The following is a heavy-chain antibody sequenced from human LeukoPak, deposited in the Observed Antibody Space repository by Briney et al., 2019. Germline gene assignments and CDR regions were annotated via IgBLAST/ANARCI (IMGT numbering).Heavy chain of an antibody. J-gene: IGHJ4*02. Sequence: GGSLRLSCAASGFTFSSYAMSWVRQAPGKGLEWVSAISGSGGSTYYADSVKGRFTISRDNSKNTLYLQMNSLRAEDTAAYYCAKDRMIVVAIYYFDCWGQGTLVTVSS. CDR3: AKDRMIVVAIYYFDC. V-gene: IGHV3-23*01. CDR1: GFTFSSYA. CDR2: ISGSGGST. D-gene: IGHD3-22*01.